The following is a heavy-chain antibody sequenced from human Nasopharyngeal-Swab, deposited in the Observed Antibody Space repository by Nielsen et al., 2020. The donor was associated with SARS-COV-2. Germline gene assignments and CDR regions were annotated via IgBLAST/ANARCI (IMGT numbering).Heavy chain of an antibody. D-gene: IGHD3-9*01. CDR2: INHSGST. CDR3: ARATPEYDILTGYLG. J-gene: IGHJ4*02. CDR1: GGSFSGYY. Sequence: SATLSLTCAVYGGSFSGYYWSWIRQPPGKGLEWIGEINHSGSTNYNLSLKSRVTISVDTSKNQFSLKLSSVTAADTAVYYCARATPEYDILTGYLGWGQGTLVTVSS. V-gene: IGHV4-34*01.